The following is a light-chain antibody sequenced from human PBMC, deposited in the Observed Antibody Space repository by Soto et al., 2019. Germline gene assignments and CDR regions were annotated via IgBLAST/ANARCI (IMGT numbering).Light chain of an antibody. CDR1: QRVSSY. J-gene: IGKJ4*01. Sequence: EIVLTQSPRTLSLSPGERAALSCRASQRVSSYLAWYQQKPGQAPRLLIYGASNRATGIPARFSGTGSGPDFTLTISSLEPEDSAVYYCQQGSNWPLTFGGGTKVEIK. V-gene: IGKV3-11*01. CDR2: GAS. CDR3: QQGSNWPLT.